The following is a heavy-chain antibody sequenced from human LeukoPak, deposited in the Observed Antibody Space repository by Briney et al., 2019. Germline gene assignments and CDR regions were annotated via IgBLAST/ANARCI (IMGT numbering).Heavy chain of an antibody. J-gene: IGHJ6*02. D-gene: IGHD3-9*01. V-gene: IGHV3-43*02. CDR2: IIGVGGSP. CDR3: AKGLVGLRYFDWLSPHPPVYGMDV. CDR1: GFTLVDYA. Sequence: PGGTLRLSCAASGFTLVDYAMHWVRHAPGKGRESLAIIIGVGGSPYYAHSVKGRFTISRANSKNSLYLQMNSLRTEDTALYYCAKGLVGLRYFDWLSPHPPVYGMDVWGQGTTVTVSS.